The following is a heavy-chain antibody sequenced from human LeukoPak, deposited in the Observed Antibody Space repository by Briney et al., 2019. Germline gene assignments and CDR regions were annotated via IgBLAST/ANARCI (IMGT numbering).Heavy chain of an antibody. CDR1: GYTLSGYH. D-gene: IGHD1-7*01. V-gene: IGHV1-2*02. CDR2: MNPHSGGT. J-gene: IGHJ3*02. Sequence: ASVKVSRKASGYTLSGYHLLWIRQAPGPRLEWMGGMNPHSGGTKFAQKFEGRVTMTMDTSISTVYMELRRLRYDDTAVYYCARETGTNREDGFDIWGRGTMVTVSS. CDR3: ARETGTNREDGFDI.